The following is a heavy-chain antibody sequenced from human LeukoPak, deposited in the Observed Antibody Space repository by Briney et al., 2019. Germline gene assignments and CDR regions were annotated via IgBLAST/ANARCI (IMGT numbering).Heavy chain of an antibody. CDR1: KCPITSTKW. J-gene: IGHJ3*02. V-gene: IGHV4-4*02. CDR3: ASSSHVVVVTYGFDI. D-gene: IGHD2-15*01. CDR2: ISHTGST. Sequence: SETLSLTCTVSKCPITSTKWWSWVRQPPGKGLEWIGVISHTGSTNYNPSFNSRVTMSVDKSKNQFSLNLKSVTAADTALYYCASSSHVVVVTYGFDIWGRGTAVTVSS.